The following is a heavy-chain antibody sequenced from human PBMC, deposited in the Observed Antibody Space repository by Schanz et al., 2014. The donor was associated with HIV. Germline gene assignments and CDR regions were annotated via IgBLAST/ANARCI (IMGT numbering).Heavy chain of an antibody. V-gene: IGHV3-23*01. Sequence: EVRLLESGGGLVQPGGSLRLSCAASTFTFNNYDMGWVRQAPGKGLEWVSGISGNGGSTYHADSVKGRFTISRDNSKNTLYLQMNSLRAEDTAVYYCTKEVPPDVWGQGTTVTVSS. CDR3: TKEVPPDV. CDR2: ISGNGGST. J-gene: IGHJ6*02. CDR1: TFTFNNYD. D-gene: IGHD1-1*01.